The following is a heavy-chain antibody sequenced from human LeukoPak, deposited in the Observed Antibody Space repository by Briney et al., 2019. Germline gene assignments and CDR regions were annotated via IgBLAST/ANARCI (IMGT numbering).Heavy chain of an antibody. CDR3: ARVWLEWFGNYFFDY. Sequence: ASVTVSCTASGYTFYDYGISWVRQAPGQGLEWMGWISGYNGNTNNAQKLQGRVTMTTDISTRTAYMELGSLRSDDTAVYYCARVWLEWFGNYFFDYWGQGPLVTVSS. CDR2: ISGYNGNT. CDR1: GYTFYDYG. D-gene: IGHD3-3*01. V-gene: IGHV1-18*01. J-gene: IGHJ4*02.